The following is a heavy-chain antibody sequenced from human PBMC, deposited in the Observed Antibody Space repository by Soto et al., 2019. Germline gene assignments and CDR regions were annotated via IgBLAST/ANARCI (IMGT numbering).Heavy chain of an antibody. J-gene: IGHJ4*02. V-gene: IGHV4-39*01. CDR2: INHSGST. D-gene: IGHD3-22*01. CDR3: ARLGGYVSVGYYYLWDS. CDR1: DGSMNSDSSY. Sequence: QLQLQESGPGLVKPSETLSLTCRVSDGSMNSDSSYXGWIRQPPGKGLEWIGVINHSGSTYHNLSLKGRVTMSVDASRNQFSLKLTSMTAADTAVYYCARLGGYVSVGYYYLWDSWGQGTLVTVSS.